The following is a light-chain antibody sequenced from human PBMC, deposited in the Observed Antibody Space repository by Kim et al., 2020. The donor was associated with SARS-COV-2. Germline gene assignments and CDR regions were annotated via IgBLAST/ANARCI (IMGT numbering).Light chain of an antibody. CDR2: QIS. V-gene: IGKV2-24*01. J-gene: IGKJ2*01. Sequence: QPASISCRSSQSLVHHSGNTYLSWLHQRPGQPPGLLIYQISNRFSGVPDRFSGSGAGTDFTLTISRVEPEDVGVYFCIQATVFPRTFGQGTKLEI. CDR1: QSLVHHSGNTY. CDR3: IQATVFPRT.